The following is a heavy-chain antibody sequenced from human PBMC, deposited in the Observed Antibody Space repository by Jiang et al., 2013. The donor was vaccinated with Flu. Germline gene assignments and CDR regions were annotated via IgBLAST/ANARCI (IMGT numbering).Heavy chain of an antibody. Sequence: INHSGSTNYNPSLKSRVTISVDTSKNQFSLKLSSVTAADTAVYYCARRRIAAAATGGWFDPWGQGTLVTVSS. CDR2: INHSGST. CDR3: ARRRIAAAATGGWFDP. D-gene: IGHD6-13*01. J-gene: IGHJ5*02. V-gene: IGHV4-34*01.